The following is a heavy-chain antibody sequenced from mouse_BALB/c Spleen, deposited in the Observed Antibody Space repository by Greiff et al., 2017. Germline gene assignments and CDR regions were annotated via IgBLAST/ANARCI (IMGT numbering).Heavy chain of an antibody. Sequence: EVMLVESGGGLVKPGGSLKLSCAASGFTFSDYYMYWVRQTPEKRLEWVATISDGGSYTYYPDSVKGRFTISRDNAKNNLYLQMSSLKSEDTAMYYCARDYRLYAMDYWGQGTSVTVSS. D-gene: IGHD2-14*01. J-gene: IGHJ4*01. V-gene: IGHV5-4*02. CDR2: ISDGGSYT. CDR3: ARDYRLYAMDY. CDR1: GFTFSDYY.